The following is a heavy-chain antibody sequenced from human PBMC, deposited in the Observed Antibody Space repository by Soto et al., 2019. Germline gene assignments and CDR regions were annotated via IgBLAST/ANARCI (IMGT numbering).Heavy chain of an antibody. Sequence: QVQLQESGPGLVKPSQTLSLTCTVSGGSISSGGYYWSWIRQHPGKGLEWIGYIYYSGSTYYNPSLKSRVTISVDTSKNQFSLKLSSVTAADTAVYYCARNPRLRYCSGGSCYSGIPFDYWGQGTLVTVSS. CDR1: GGSISSGGYY. CDR3: ARNPRLRYCSGGSCYSGIPFDY. D-gene: IGHD2-15*01. CDR2: IYYSGST. J-gene: IGHJ4*02. V-gene: IGHV4-31*03.